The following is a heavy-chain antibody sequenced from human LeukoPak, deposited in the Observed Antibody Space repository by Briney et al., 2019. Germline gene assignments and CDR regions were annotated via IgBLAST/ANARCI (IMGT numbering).Heavy chain of an antibody. CDR1: GGTFSSYA. D-gene: IGHD3-22*01. CDR2: IIPIFGTA. J-gene: IGHJ6*02. Sequence: ASVKVSCKASGGTFSSYAISWVRQAPGQGLEWMGGIIPIFGTANYAQKFQGRVTITTDESTSTAYMELSSLRSEDTAVYYCARVAYYYDSAGYYLNYYYGMDVWGQGTTVTASS. CDR3: ARVAYYYDSAGYYLNYYYGMDV. V-gene: IGHV1-69*05.